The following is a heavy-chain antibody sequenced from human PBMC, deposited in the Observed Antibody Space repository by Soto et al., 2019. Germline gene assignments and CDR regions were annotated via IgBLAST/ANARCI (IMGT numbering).Heavy chain of an antibody. CDR3: AKDDSSPTYFDY. V-gene: IGHV3-30*18. CDR1: GFTFSSYG. Sequence: PGGSLRLACAASGFTFSSYGVHWGRQAPGKGLEWVAVISYDGSNKYYADSVKGRFTISRDNSKNTLYLQMNSLRAEDTAVYYCAKDDSSPTYFDYWGQGTLVTVSS. CDR2: ISYDGSNK. D-gene: IGHD3-22*01. J-gene: IGHJ4*02.